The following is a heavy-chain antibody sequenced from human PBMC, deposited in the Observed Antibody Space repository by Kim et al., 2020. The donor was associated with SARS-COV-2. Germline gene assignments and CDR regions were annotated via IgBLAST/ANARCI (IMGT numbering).Heavy chain of an antibody. Sequence: GYAQKFKGRVTMTRNTSISTAYMELSSLRSEDTAVYYCAGGAAVAGGMDVWGQGTTVTVSS. J-gene: IGHJ6*02. V-gene: IGHV1-8*01. CDR3: AGGAAVAGGMDV. D-gene: IGHD6-19*01.